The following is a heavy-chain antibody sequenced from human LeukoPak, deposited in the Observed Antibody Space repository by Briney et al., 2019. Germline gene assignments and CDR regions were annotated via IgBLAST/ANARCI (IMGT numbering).Heavy chain of an antibody. V-gene: IGHV3-30-3*01. CDR2: ISYDGSNK. J-gene: IGHJ6*02. Sequence: GRSLRLSCAASGFTFSSYAMHWVRQAPGKGLEWVAVISYDGSNKYYADSVEGRFTISRDNSKNTLYLQMNSLRAEDTAVYYCARDHLSITMIVVVITPRYYYGMDVWGQGTTVTVSS. CDR3: ARDHLSITMIVVVITPRYYYGMDV. CDR1: GFTFSSYA. D-gene: IGHD3-22*01.